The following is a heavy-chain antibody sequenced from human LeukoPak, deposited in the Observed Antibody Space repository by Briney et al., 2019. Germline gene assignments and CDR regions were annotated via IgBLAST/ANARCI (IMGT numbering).Heavy chain of an antibody. D-gene: IGHD3-10*01. CDR1: GFTFTTYW. Sequence: GGSLRLSCAASGFTFTTYWMYWVRQAPGKGLVWVSRIKGDGSSILYADSVKGRFTISRDNTKNTLYLQMNSVRVEDTALYFCAKDVKMFRGPMIMRHFDYWGQGSLVTVSS. CDR3: AKDVKMFRGPMIMRHFDY. CDR2: IKGDGSSI. V-gene: IGHV3-74*01. J-gene: IGHJ4*02.